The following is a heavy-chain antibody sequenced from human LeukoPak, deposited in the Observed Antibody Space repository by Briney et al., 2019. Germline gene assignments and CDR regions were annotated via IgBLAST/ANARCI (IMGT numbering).Heavy chain of an antibody. J-gene: IGHJ4*02. CDR2: IYYSGST. D-gene: IGHD6-19*01. Sequence: SETLSLTCTVSGGSISSSSYYWVWIRQSPGKGLEWIGSIYYSGSTNYNPSLKSRVTISVDTSKNQFSLKLSSVTAADTAVYYCARVAGSVAGGILFDYWGQGTLVTVSS. CDR3: ARVAGSVAGGILFDY. CDR1: GGSISSSSYY. V-gene: IGHV4-39*07.